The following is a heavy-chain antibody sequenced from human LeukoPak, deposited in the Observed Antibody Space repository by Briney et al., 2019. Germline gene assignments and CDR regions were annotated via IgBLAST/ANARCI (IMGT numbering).Heavy chain of an antibody. CDR2: INPNSGGT. CDR1: GYTFTGYY. CDR3: ARVLAAGSSYYYGMDV. Sequence: ASVKVSCKASGYTFTGYYIHWVRQAPGQGLERMGRINPNSGGTNYAQKFQGRVTMTRDTSISTAYMELSRLRSDDTAVYYCARVLAAGSSYYYGMDVWGQGTTVTVSS. V-gene: IGHV1-2*06. D-gene: IGHD6-13*01. J-gene: IGHJ6*02.